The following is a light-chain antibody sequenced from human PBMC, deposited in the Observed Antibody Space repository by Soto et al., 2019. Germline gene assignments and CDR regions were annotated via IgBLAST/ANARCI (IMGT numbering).Light chain of an antibody. CDR3: QQYNLWPLT. CDR1: QSVSSD. J-gene: IGKJ4*01. CDR2: GAS. Sequence: EIVMTQSPATLSVTPWERATLSCRASQSVSSDLAWYQQKPGQAPRLLIYGASTRATGIPGRFSGSGSGTEFTLTISSLLSEDFALYYCQQYNLWPLTFGGGTKVDIK. V-gene: IGKV3-15*01.